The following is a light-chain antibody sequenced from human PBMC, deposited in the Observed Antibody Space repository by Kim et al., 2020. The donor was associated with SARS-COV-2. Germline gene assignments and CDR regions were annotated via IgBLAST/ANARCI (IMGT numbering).Light chain of an antibody. CDR3: QQYNTFPWT. V-gene: IGKV1-16*02. J-gene: IGKJ1*01. Sequence: AAVGDRVTITCRASQDIRNHLAWFQQRPGKAPKSLIYDASSLQSGVPSKFSGTGSGTNFILTISSLQPEDFATYYCQQYNTFPWTFGQGTKVDIK. CDR2: DAS. CDR1: QDIRNH.